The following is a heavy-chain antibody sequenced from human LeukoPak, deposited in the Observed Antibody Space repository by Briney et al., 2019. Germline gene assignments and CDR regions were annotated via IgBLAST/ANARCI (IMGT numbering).Heavy chain of an antibody. CDR3: AKELDTMFFDY. D-gene: IGHD3-10*02. Sequence: GGTLRLSCATSGFTFDRYTIHWVRQAPGKGLEWVSLAGWAGGTTYYSDSVRGRFTISRDSGKNSVYLQMNSLTTDDTAFYFCAKELDTMFFDYWGQGGLVTVSS. V-gene: IGHV3-43*01. CDR2: AGWAGGTT. CDR1: GFTFDRYT. J-gene: IGHJ4*02.